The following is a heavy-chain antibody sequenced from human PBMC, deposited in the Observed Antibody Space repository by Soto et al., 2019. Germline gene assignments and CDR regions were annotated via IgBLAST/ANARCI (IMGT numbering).Heavy chain of an antibody. CDR3: ARADGSGSYYNPYYFDY. D-gene: IGHD3-10*01. CDR2: INHSGST. Sequence: SQTLSLTCAVYGGSFSGYYWSWIRRPPGKGLEWIGEINHSGSTNYNPSLKSRVTISVDTSKNQFSLKLSSVTAADTAVYYCARADGSGSYYNPYYFDYWGQGTLVTVSS. J-gene: IGHJ4*02. CDR1: GGSFSGYY. V-gene: IGHV4-34*01.